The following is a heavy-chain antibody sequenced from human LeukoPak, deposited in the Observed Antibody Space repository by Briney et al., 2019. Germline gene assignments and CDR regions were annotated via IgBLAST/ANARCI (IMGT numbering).Heavy chain of an antibody. CDR1: GFPFSGYW. J-gene: IGHJ4*02. D-gene: IGHD3-10*01. CDR3: ARGSFGETEY. Sequence: QPGGSLRLSCVASGFPFSGYWMHWVRQAPGKGLVWASRIISDGSYTSYADSVKGRFTISRDNAKNTLYLQMNSLRAEDTAVYYCARGSFGETEYWGQGTLVTV. CDR2: IISDGSYT. V-gene: IGHV3-74*01.